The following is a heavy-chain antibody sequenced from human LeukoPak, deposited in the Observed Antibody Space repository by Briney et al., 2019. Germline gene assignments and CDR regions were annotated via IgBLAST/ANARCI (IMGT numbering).Heavy chain of an antibody. Sequence: AAVNVSCKASGYTFTGYYMHWVRQAPGQGLEWMGRIHPNSGGTNYAQKFQGRVTMTRDPYIRTAHMELSSLRADDTAVYYCARDPVYYDSSGYNNAFDIWGQGTMVTVSS. D-gene: IGHD3-22*01. V-gene: IGHV1-2*06. CDR2: IHPNSGGT. CDR1: GYTFTGYY. CDR3: ARDPVYYDSSGYNNAFDI. J-gene: IGHJ3*02.